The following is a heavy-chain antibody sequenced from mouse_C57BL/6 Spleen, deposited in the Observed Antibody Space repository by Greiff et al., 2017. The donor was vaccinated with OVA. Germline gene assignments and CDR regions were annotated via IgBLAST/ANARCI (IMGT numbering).Heavy chain of an antibody. D-gene: IGHD4-1*02. CDR1: GYTFTDYE. Sequence: VQLVESGAELVRPGASVTLSCKASGYTFTDYEMHWVKQTPVHGLEWIGAIDPETGGTAYNQKFKGKAILTADKSSSTAYMELRSLTSEDSAVYYCTSNWDSFDYWGQGTTLTVSS. V-gene: IGHV1-15*01. CDR2: IDPETGGT. J-gene: IGHJ2*01. CDR3: TSNWDSFDY.